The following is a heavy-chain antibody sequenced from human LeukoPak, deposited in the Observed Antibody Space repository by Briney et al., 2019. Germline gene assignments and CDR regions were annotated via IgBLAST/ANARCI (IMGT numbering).Heavy chain of an antibody. Sequence: PSETLSLTCTVSGGSISSYYWSWIRQPAGKGLEWIGRIYTSGSTNYNPSLKGRVTMSVDTSKNQFSLKLSSVTAADTAVYYCARQAAGSRDTVTLFDPWGQGTLVTVSS. V-gene: IGHV4-4*07. CDR2: IYTSGST. CDR3: ARQAAGSRDTVTLFDP. D-gene: IGHD4-17*01. CDR1: GGSISSYY. J-gene: IGHJ5*02.